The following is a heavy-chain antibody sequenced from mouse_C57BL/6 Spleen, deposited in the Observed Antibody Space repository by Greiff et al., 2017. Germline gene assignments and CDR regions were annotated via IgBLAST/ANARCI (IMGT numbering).Heavy chain of an antibody. J-gene: IGHJ4*01. Sequence: QVQLQQSGPELVKPGASVKISCKASGYAFSSSWMNWVKQRPGKGLEWIGRIYPGDGDTNYNGKFKGKATLTADTSSSTAYMQLSSLTSEDSAVYFCARLGDYDETDYAMDYWGQGTSVTVSS. CDR1: GYAFSSSW. V-gene: IGHV1-82*01. CDR3: ARLGDYDETDYAMDY. CDR2: IYPGDGDT. D-gene: IGHD2-4*01.